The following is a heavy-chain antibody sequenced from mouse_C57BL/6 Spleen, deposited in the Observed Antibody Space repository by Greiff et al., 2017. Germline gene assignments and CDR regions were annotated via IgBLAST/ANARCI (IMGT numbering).Heavy chain of an antibody. D-gene: IGHD4-1*01. Sequence: VQLQESGAELVRPGASVTLSCKASGYTFTDYEMHWVKQTPVHGLEWIGAIDPETGGTAYNQKFKGKAILTADKSSSTAYMELRSLTSEDSAVYYCTSLNWDPFDYWGQGTTLTVSS. J-gene: IGHJ2*01. CDR2: IDPETGGT. V-gene: IGHV1-15*01. CDR3: TSLNWDPFDY. CDR1: GYTFTDYE.